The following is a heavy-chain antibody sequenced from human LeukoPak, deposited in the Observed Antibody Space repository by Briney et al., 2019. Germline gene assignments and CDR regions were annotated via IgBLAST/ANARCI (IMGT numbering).Heavy chain of an antibody. CDR1: GGSISSSNW. CDR3: ARVLYSGLYYYYYMDV. CDR2: IYHSGST. V-gene: IGHV4-4*02. J-gene: IGHJ6*03. D-gene: IGHD5-12*01. Sequence: SETLSLTCAVSGGSISSSNWWSWVRQPPGKGLEWIGEIYHSGSTNYNPSHKSRVTISVDKSKNQFSLKLSSVTAADTAVYYCARVLYSGLYYYYYMDVWGKGTTVTVSS.